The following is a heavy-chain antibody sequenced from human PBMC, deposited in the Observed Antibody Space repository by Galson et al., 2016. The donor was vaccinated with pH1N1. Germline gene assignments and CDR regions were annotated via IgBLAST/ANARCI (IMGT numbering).Heavy chain of an antibody. V-gene: IGHV1-69*13. Sequence: SVKVSCKASGGIFRSNAISWVRQDPGRGLEWLGGIIDIFGTAHYAQKFQGRVTITADESASTPFMELNSLTADDTAVYFCARHPTYYDNTCLDSWGQGTLVTVSS. D-gene: IGHD3-22*01. CDR3: ARHPTYYDNTCLDS. CDR2: IIDIFGTA. J-gene: IGHJ4*02. CDR1: GGIFRSNA.